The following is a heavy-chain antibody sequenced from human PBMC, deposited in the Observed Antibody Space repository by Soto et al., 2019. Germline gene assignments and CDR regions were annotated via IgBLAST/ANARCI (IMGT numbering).Heavy chain of an antibody. Sequence: QMQLVQSGAEVKKTGSSVTVSCKALGNTFTYRYLHWVRQAPGQALEWMGWITPFSGDVDYAQKFQERVTITRDRSINTGYMQMSSLRSEDTAMYFCAGGGAGSGPFTWELPDHWGQGTLVTVSS. CDR2: ITPFSGDV. CDR3: AGGGAGSGPFTWELPDH. V-gene: IGHV1-45*02. CDR1: GNTFTYRY. D-gene: IGHD1-26*01. J-gene: IGHJ4*02.